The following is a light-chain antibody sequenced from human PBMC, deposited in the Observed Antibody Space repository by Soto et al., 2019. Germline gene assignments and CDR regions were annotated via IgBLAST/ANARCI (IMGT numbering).Light chain of an antibody. CDR3: QQYGSSST. CDR2: GAS. V-gene: IGKV3-20*01. J-gene: IGKJ5*01. CDR1: QSVTSSY. Sequence: EIVLPEGPGTMSLSPGERATLSCRASQSVTSSYLCLYQHRPVQSPSLLIYGASSSATGIPDRFSGSGSGTDFPLTISLVPNEDSAVYYRQQYGSSSTFGQGTRLEI.